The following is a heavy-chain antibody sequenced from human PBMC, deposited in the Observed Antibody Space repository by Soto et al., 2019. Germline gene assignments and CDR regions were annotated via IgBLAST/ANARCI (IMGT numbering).Heavy chain of an antibody. CDR2: ISGSGVST. CDR1: GFTFSSYA. V-gene: IGHV3-23*01. CDR3: AKGFIASRPNYFDY. J-gene: IGHJ4*02. D-gene: IGHD6-6*01. Sequence: PGGSLRLSCAASGFTFSSYAMSWVRQAPGKGLEWVSGISGSGVSTYYADSVRGRFTISRDDSKNTLYLQMNSLRADDTAVYFCAKGFIASRPNYFDYWGQGTLVTVSS.